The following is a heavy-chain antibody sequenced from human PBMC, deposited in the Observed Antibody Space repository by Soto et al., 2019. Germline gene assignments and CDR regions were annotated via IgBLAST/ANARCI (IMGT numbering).Heavy chain of an antibody. CDR1: GIRFTGYW. CDR3: ARHSTNWNYN. Sequence: PGESLKISCKVSGIRFTGYWIGWVRQMPGKGLEWMGRIDPSDSYTNYSPSFQGHVTISADKSISTAYLQWNSLKASDTAMYYCARHSTNWNYNWGQGTLVTVSS. D-gene: IGHD1-7*01. CDR2: IDPSDSYT. V-gene: IGHV5-10-1*01. J-gene: IGHJ4*02.